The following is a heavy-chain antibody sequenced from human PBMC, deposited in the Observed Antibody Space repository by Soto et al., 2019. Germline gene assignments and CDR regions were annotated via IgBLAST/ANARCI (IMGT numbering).Heavy chain of an antibody. CDR3: ARDRASSSPNLLHY. D-gene: IGHD6-6*01. CDR1: GGSVSSGSYY. V-gene: IGHV4-61*01. Sequence: PSETLSLTCTVSGGSVSSGSYYWSWIRQPPGKGLEWIGYIYYSGGTNYNPSLKSRITISVDTSKNQFSLKLFSVTAADTAMYYCARDRASSSPNLLHYWGRGTLVTVSS. CDR2: IYYSGGT. J-gene: IGHJ4*02.